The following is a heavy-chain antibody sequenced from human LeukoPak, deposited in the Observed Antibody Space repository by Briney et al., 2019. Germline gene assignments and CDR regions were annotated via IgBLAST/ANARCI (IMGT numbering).Heavy chain of an antibody. CDR3: VRGLPLYYYGSGSYYKPFFDY. V-gene: IGHV4-34*01. Sequence: PSETLSLTCAVYGGSFSGYYWSWIRQPPGKGLEWIGEINHSGSTNYNPTLKSRVTMSVDTSKNQFSLKLSSVTAADTAVYYCVRGLPLYYYGSGSYYKPFFDYWGQGTLVTVPS. CDR2: INHSGST. J-gene: IGHJ4*02. D-gene: IGHD3-10*01. CDR1: GGSFSGYY.